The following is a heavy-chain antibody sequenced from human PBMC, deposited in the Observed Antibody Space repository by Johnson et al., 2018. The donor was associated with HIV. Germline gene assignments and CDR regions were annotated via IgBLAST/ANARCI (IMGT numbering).Heavy chain of an antibody. V-gene: IGHV3-15*01. Sequence: VQLVESGGGLVKPGGSLRLSCAASGFTFSNAWMSWVRQAPGKGLEWVGRIKSKTEGGTTDYAAPVKGRFTISRDNSKNTLYLQMNSLRAEDTAVYYCARGMARIAFDIWGQGTVVTVSS. CDR1: GFTFSNAW. J-gene: IGHJ3*02. CDR3: ARGMARIAFDI. CDR2: IKSKTEGGTT. D-gene: IGHD5-24*01.